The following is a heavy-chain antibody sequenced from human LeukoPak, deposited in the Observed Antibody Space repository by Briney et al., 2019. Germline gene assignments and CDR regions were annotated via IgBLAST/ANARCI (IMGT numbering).Heavy chain of an antibody. D-gene: IGHD5-24*01. CDR1: GFTFSSYW. Sequence: PGGSLRLFCAASGFTFSSYWMSWVRQAPGKGLEWVANIKQDGSEKYYVDSVKGRFTISRDNAKNSLYLQMNSLRAEDTAVYYCARSGGDGYNFYYFDYWGQGTLVTVSS. CDR3: ARSGGDGYNFYYFDY. CDR2: IKQDGSEK. V-gene: IGHV3-7*01. J-gene: IGHJ4*02.